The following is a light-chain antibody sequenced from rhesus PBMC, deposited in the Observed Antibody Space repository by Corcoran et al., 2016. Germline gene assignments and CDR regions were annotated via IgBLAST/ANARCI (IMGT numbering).Light chain of an antibody. Sequence: DIQMTQSPSSLSASVGDTVTITCRASQSISSWLDWYQQKPGKAPKLLIYKASSLQSGVPSRFSGSGSGTDFTLTISSLQPEDFATYYCQRYSSAPFTFGQGTKVEIK. CDR2: KAS. V-gene: IGKV1-22*01. CDR1: QSISSW. J-gene: IGKJ2*01. CDR3: QRYSSAPFT.